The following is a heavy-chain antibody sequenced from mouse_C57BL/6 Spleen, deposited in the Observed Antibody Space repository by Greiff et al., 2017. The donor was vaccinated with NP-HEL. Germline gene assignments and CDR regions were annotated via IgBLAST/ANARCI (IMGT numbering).Heavy chain of an antibody. CDR2: IDPETGGT. D-gene: IGHD1-1*01. Sequence: QVQLQQSGAELVRPGASVTLSCKASGYTFTDYEMHWVKQTPVHGLEWIGAIDPETGGTAYNQKFKGKAILTADKSSSTAYMELRSLTSEDSAVYYCTREKDYYGSSYGYFDVWGTGTTVTVSS. V-gene: IGHV1-15*01. CDR1: GYTFTDYE. CDR3: TREKDYYGSSYGYFDV. J-gene: IGHJ1*03.